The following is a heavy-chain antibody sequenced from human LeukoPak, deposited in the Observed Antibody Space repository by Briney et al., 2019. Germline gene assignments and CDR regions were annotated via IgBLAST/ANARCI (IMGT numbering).Heavy chain of an antibody. D-gene: IGHD6-19*01. Sequence: GGSLRFSVAASGFTFITYEINWFRQAPGKGLEWVSYITSSGTTIYYADSVKGRFTISRDTAKKLLYLQMNSLRAEDTAVYYCARLYSSGWYPSFDYWGQGTLVTVSS. V-gene: IGHV3-48*03. CDR2: ITSSGTTI. J-gene: IGHJ4*02. CDR1: GFTFITYE. CDR3: ARLYSSGWYPSFDY.